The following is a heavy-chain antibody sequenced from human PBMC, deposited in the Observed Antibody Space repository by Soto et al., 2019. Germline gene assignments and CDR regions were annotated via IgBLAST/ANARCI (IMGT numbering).Heavy chain of an antibody. V-gene: IGHV1-46*01. Sequence: GASVKVACKASGYTFTTYYMHWVRQAPGQGLEWMGIINPSGGSTRYAQKFQGRVTMTRDTSTSTVYMELSSLRSEDTAVYYCAREKYYYDSSGYYPPSTYYGMDVWGQGTTVTVSS. D-gene: IGHD3-22*01. J-gene: IGHJ6*02. CDR2: INPSGGST. CDR3: AREKYYYDSSGYYPPSTYYGMDV. CDR1: GYTFTTYY.